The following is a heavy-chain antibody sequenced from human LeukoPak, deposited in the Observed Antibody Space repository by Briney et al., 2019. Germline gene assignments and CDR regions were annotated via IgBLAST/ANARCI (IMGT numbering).Heavy chain of an antibody. Sequence: PGGSLRLSCAASGFSLDTYTMNWVRQAPGKGLEGVAHIKQDGSEKYYVDSVKGRFTISRDNAKNSLYLQMNSLRAEDTAVYYCAREWSVGDSYGGLFDYWGQGTLVTVSS. CDR2: IKQDGSEK. CDR1: GFSLDTYT. V-gene: IGHV3-7*01. J-gene: IGHJ4*02. D-gene: IGHD5-18*01. CDR3: AREWSVGDSYGGLFDY.